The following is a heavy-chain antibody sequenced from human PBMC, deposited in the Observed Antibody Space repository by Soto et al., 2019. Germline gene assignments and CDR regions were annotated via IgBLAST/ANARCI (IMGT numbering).Heavy chain of an antibody. CDR1: GAFITINY. CDR2: IYYSGST. CDR3: ARDAGGPYDH. J-gene: IGHJ4*02. V-gene: IGHV4-59*01. Sequence: SETLSLTCTVSGAFITINYWSWIRHAPGKWLEWIGYIYYSGSTTYNPTIKSRVTMSADTSKDQFSLKLNSVTAADTAVFYCARDAGGPYDHWGPGXLVTVYS. D-gene: IGHD2-15*01.